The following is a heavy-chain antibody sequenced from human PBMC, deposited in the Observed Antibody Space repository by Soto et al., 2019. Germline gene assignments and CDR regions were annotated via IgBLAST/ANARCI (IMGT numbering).Heavy chain of an antibody. CDR1: GFTFSSYE. Sequence: VGSLRLSCAASGFTFSSYEMNWVRQAPGKGLEWVSYISSSGSTIYYADSVKGRFTISRDNAKNSLCLQMNSLRAEDTAVYYCARVEAVTTFDYWGQGTLVTVSS. CDR3: ARVEAVTTFDY. V-gene: IGHV3-48*03. CDR2: ISSSGSTI. J-gene: IGHJ4*02. D-gene: IGHD4-17*01.